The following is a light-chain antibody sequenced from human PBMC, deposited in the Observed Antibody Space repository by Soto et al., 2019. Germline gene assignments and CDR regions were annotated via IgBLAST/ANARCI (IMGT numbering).Light chain of an antibody. CDR1: SGAVSTSFF. CDR3: LLYVGSGIWV. J-gene: IGLJ3*02. Sequence: QAVVTQGPPSSVSPGGTVTLTCGLSSGAVSTSFFPSWYQQTPGQAPRTLIYNTDTLSSGVPDRFSGSILGNKAALTITGAQADDESDYYCLLYVGSGIWVFGGGTKLTVL. CDR2: NTD. V-gene: IGLV8-61*01.